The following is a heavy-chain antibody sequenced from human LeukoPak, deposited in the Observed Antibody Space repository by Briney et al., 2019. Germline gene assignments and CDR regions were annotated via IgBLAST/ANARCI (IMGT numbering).Heavy chain of an antibody. Sequence: ASVKVSRKASGYTFTGYYMHWVRQAPGQGLEWMGWINPNSGGTNYAQKFQGRVTMTRDTSISTAYMELSRLRSDDTAVYYCARDLFLVGANFDYWGQGTLVTVSS. CDR1: GYTFTGYY. V-gene: IGHV1-2*02. CDR2: INPNSGGT. CDR3: ARDLFLVGANFDY. J-gene: IGHJ4*02. D-gene: IGHD1-26*01.